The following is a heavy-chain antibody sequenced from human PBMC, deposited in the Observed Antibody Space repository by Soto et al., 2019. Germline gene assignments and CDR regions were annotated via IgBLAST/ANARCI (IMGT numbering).Heavy chain of an antibody. D-gene: IGHD6-19*01. CDR3: ARDGAYSSGWYPADY. Sequence: GGSLRLSCVASGFTFSSYAMNWVRQAPGKGLEWVSGISGSGGNTDYADSVKGRLTISRDNSKNTLYLQMNSLRAEDTAVYYCARDGAYSSGWYPADYWGQGTLVTVSS. CDR1: GFTFSSYA. V-gene: IGHV3-23*01. J-gene: IGHJ4*02. CDR2: ISGSGGNT.